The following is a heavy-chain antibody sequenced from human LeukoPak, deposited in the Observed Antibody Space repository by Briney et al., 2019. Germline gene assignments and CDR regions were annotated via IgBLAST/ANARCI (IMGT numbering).Heavy chain of an antibody. Sequence: VATRFTITSYSMSCVRQAPGKRLHWVANIKPEGSQKYYVDSVKGRFTISRDNAKNSLYLQMNSLRAEDTAVYYCARDTHCSSTSCLLFRKFDPWGQGTLVTVSS. D-gene: IGHD2-2*01. CDR3: ARDTHCSSTSCLLFRKFDP. V-gene: IGHV3-7*03. J-gene: IGHJ5*02. CDR1: RFTITSYS. CDR2: IKPEGSQK.